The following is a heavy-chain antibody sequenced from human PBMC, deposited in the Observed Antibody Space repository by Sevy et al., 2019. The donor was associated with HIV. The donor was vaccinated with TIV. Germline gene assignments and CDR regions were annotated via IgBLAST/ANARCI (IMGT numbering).Heavy chain of an antibody. D-gene: IGHD6-13*01. CDR1: RFTFSSYA. V-gene: IGHV3-23*01. Sequence: GGSLRLSCAASRFTFSSYAMSWVRQAPGKGLEWVSAISTGGGSTFYADSVRGRFTVSRDNSKNTLYLQMNSLRAEDTAVYYCAKSLPSSSTWYRSNYFDYWGQETLVTVSS. CDR3: AKSLPSSSTWYRSNYFDY. J-gene: IGHJ4*02. CDR2: ISTGGGST.